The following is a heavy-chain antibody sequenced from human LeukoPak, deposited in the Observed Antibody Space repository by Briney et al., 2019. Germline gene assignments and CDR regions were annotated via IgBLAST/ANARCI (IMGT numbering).Heavy chain of an antibody. CDR1: GGSFSGYY. D-gene: IGHD6-13*01. CDR3: ARESSSWYVGWFDP. Sequence: SETLSLTCAVYGGSFSGYYWSWIRQPAGKGLEWIGRIYTSGSTNYNPSLKSRVTMSVDTSKNQFSLKLSSVTAADTAVYYCARESSSWYVGWFDPWGQGTLVTVSS. V-gene: IGHV4-4*07. J-gene: IGHJ5*02. CDR2: IYTSGST.